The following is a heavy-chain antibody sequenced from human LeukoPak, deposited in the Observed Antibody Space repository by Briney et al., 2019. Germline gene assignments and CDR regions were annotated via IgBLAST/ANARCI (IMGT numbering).Heavy chain of an antibody. J-gene: IGHJ4*02. D-gene: IGHD6-13*01. Sequence: KPSETLSLTCTVSGRSISSSSYYWGWIRQPPGKGLEWIGSIYYSGSIYYNPSLKSRVTISVDTSKNQFPLKLSSVTAADTAVYYCARLLRVTAAAKGYFDYWGQGTLVTVSS. CDR1: GRSISSSSYY. CDR3: ARLLRVTAAAKGYFDY. CDR2: IYYSGSI. V-gene: IGHV4-39*01.